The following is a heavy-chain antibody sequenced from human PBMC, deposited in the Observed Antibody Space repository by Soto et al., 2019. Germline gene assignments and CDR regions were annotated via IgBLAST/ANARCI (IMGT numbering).Heavy chain of an antibody. CDR1: GGSISSYY. CDR3: ARDSDGDDYYYGMDV. Sequence: QVQLQESGPGLVKPSETLSLTCTVSGGSISSYYWSWIRQPPGKGLEWIGYINYSGGTNYNPSLKSRVTISVDTSKNQFSLKLSSVTAADTAVYYCARDSDGDDYYYGMDVWGQGTTVTVSS. D-gene: IGHD4-17*01. CDR2: INYSGGT. V-gene: IGHV4-59*01. J-gene: IGHJ6*02.